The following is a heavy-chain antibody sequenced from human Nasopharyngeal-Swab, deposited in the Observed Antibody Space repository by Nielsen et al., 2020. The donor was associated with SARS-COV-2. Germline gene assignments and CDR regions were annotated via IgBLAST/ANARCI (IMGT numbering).Heavy chain of an antibody. CDR3: ARSSSSSVVYGMDV. J-gene: IGHJ6*02. Sequence: GESLKISCAASGFTVSSNYMSWVRQAPGKGLEWVSAIYSGGSTYYADSVKGRFTISRDNSKNTLYLQMNSLRAEDTAVYYCARSSSSSVVYGMDVWGQGTTVTVSS. D-gene: IGHD6-6*01. CDR1: GFTVSSNY. CDR2: IYSGGST. V-gene: IGHV3-66*01.